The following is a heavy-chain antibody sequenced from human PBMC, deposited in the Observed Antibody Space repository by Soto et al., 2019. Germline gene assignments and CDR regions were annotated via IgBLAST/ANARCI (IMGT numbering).Heavy chain of an antibody. D-gene: IGHD6-19*01. CDR2: ISWNSGSI. CDR3: AKDIRSGWYRAEYFQH. Sequence: EVQLVESGGGLVQPGRSLRLSCAASGFTFDDYAMHWVRQAPGKGLEWVSGISWNSGSIGYADSVKGRFTISRDNAKNSLYLQMNSLRAEDTALYYCAKDIRSGWYRAEYFQHWSQGTLVTVSS. CDR1: GFTFDDYA. J-gene: IGHJ1*01. V-gene: IGHV3-9*01.